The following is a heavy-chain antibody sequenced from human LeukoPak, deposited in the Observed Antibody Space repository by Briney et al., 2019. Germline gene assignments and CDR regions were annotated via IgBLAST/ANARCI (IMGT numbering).Heavy chain of an antibody. V-gene: IGHV3-74*01. Sequence: GGSLTLSCAAPGFTFSSNGMHWVRQAPGKGLVWVSRVNSDGRFTRYADSVKGRFTISRDNAKNTLYLQMNSLRAEDTAVYYCVRSDWFDPWGQGTLVTVSS. CDR2: VNSDGRFT. CDR3: VRSDWFDP. CDR1: GFTFSSNG. J-gene: IGHJ5*02.